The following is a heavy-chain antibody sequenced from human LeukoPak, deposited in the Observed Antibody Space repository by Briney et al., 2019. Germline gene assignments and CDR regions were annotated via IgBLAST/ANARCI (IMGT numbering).Heavy chain of an antibody. J-gene: IGHJ4*02. D-gene: IGHD3-22*01. CDR2: IYNSGNT. Sequence: PSETLSLTCTVSSGSISSYYWNWIRQPPGKGLEWIGYIYNSGNTNYNPSLKSRVTISLGTSKNQFSLKLNSVTAADTAVYYCARDLWDSSGYYYWGQGTLVTVSS. V-gene: IGHV4-59*01. CDR3: ARDLWDSSGYYY. CDR1: SGSISSYY.